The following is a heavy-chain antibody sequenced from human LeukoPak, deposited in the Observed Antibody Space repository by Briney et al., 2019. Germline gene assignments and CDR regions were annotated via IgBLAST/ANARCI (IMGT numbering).Heavy chain of an antibody. CDR2: ILRNSGSI. D-gene: IGHD6-13*01. V-gene: IGHV3-9*01. Sequence: GRSLRLSCAASGFTFDDYAMHWVRQAPGKGLEWVSGILRNSGSIGYADSVKGRFTISRDDAKNSLYLQMNSLRAEDSALYYCVKDGGRDTAAAYYWGQGTLVSVSS. J-gene: IGHJ4*02. CDR3: VKDGGRDTAAAYY. CDR1: GFTFDDYA.